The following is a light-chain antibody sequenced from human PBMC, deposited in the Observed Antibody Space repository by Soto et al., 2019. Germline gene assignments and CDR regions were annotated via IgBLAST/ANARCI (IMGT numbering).Light chain of an antibody. J-gene: IGLJ2*01. CDR3: SSYTSTITVL. Sequence: QSALTQPASVSGSPGQSVTISCTGTRSDVGASKYVSWYQQHPGKAPKLMIYEVSNRPSGVSNRFSGSKSGNTASLTISGLQAEDEADYYCSSYTSTITVLFGGRTKLTVL. CDR2: EVS. CDR1: RSDVGASKY. V-gene: IGLV2-14*01.